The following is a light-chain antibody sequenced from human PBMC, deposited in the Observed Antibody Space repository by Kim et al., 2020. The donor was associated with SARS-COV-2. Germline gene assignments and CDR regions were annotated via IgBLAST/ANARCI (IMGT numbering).Light chain of an antibody. J-gene: IGLJ3*02. V-gene: IGLV1-47*01. Sequence: ELTQPPSASGTPGQRVTISCSSSNSNIRNNYVYWYQQFPGTAPKLLIYMNDQRPSGVTDRFSGSKSGTSAFLAINGLRSDDEADYYCSVWDDSLRVFGGGTQLTVL. CDR1: NSNIRNNY. CDR2: MND. CDR3: SVWDDSLRV.